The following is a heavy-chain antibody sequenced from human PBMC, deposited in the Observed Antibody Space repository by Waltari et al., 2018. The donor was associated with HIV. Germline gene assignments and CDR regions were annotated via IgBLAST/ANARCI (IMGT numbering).Heavy chain of an antibody. CDR1: GFTFSTSW. D-gene: IGHD3-3*01. CDR3: ARDLKDYDFWSPVDV. Sequence: EVQLVASGGGLVQPGGSLRLSCAASGFTFSTSWMTWVRQAPGKGLEWLTNIKQDGSEKYYADSVKGRFTVSRDNNKKSLYLQMSSLRAEDTAVYYCARDLKDYDFWSPVDVWGQGTTVTVSS. V-gene: IGHV3-7*01. J-gene: IGHJ6*02. CDR2: IKQDGSEK.